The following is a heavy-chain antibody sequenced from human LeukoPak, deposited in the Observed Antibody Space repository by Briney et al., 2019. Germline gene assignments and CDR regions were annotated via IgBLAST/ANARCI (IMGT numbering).Heavy chain of an antibody. D-gene: IGHD6-13*01. V-gene: IGHV1-18*01. CDR2: ISAYSGHT. Sequence: ASVKVSCKASGYTFTTYGISWVRQAPGQGLEWMWWISAYSGHTNYAQKFQGRVTMTTDTSTSTAYMELGSLRSDDTAVYYCARASVVAAGTRYFLHWGQGTLVTVSS. CDR3: ARASVVAAGTRYFLH. CDR1: GYTFTTYG. J-gene: IGHJ1*01.